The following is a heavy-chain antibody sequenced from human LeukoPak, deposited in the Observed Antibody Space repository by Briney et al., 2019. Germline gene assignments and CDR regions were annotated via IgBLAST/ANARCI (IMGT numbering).Heavy chain of an antibody. J-gene: IGHJ4*02. D-gene: IGHD6-19*01. CDR3: AKGDRNGWYFDY. Sequence: GGSLRLSCAGSGYTFDDNGMSWVRQAPGKGLEWVAGINWDGDSTGYADSVKGRFTISRDNAKNSLFLQMNSLRAEEDTALYYCAKGDRNGWYFDYWGLGTLVTVSS. CDR2: INWDGDST. CDR1: GYTFDDNG. V-gene: IGHV3-20*04.